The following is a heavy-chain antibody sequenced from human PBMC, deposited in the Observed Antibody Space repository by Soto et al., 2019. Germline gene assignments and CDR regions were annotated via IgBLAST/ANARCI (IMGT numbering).Heavy chain of an antibody. D-gene: IGHD2-15*01. V-gene: IGHV4-30-2*01. CDR2: IYQSGHT. CDR1: GDSISSGGYS. CDR3: ARGGLGAAYCDY. J-gene: IGHJ4*02. Sequence: PSETLSLTCAVSGDSISSGGYSWRWIRQPPGKGLEWIGYIYQSGHTYYNPSLKSRVTISVDRSKNQFSLKLSSVTAADTAVYYCARGGLGAAYCDYWGQGTLVTVSS.